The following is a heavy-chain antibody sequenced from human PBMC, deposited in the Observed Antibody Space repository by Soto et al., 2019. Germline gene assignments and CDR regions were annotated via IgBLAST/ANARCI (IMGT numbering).Heavy chain of an antibody. D-gene: IGHD2-15*01. CDR2: ISGSGGST. Sequence: EVQLLESGGGLVQPGGSLRLSCAASGFTFSSYAMSWVRQAPGKGLEWVAAISGSGGSTYYADSVKGRFTISRDNSKNTLYLQMNSLRAEDTAVYYCAKGGWGIVEGQHWGQGTLVTVSS. CDR1: GFTFSSYA. CDR3: AKGGWGIVEGQH. J-gene: IGHJ1*01. V-gene: IGHV3-23*01.